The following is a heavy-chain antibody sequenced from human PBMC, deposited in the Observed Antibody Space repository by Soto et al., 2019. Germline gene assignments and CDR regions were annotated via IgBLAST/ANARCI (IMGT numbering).Heavy chain of an antibody. V-gene: IGHV3-15*01. J-gene: IGHJ4*02. Sequence: EVQLVESGGGLVKPGQSLTLSCAASAFTFSNAWMSWVRQAPGKGLEWVGRIRSKTDGGTADYTAPVKGRFIISRDDSKNAVSLRMTSLKTEAEAVYYCTSEGRDWGQGTLVTVSS. CDR3: TSEGRD. CDR2: IRSKTDGGTA. CDR1: AFTFSNAW.